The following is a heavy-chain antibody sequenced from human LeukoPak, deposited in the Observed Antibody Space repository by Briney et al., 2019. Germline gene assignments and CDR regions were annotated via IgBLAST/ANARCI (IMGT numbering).Heavy chain of an antibody. J-gene: IGHJ4*02. CDR2: INSDGSST. D-gene: IGHD3-9*01. CDR3: ARGARYFDWLLPFDY. V-gene: IGHV3-74*01. Sequence: PGRSLRLSCAASGFTFSSYGMHWVRQAPGKGLVWVSRINSDGSSTSYADSVKGRFTISRDNAKNTLYLQMNSLRAEDTAVYYCARGARYFDWLLPFDYWGQGTLVTVSS. CDR1: GFTFSSYG.